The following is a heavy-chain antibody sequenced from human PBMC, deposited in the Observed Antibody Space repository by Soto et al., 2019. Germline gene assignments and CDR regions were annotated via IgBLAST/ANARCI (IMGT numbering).Heavy chain of an antibody. D-gene: IGHD2-8*02. CDR3: ARGVLV. CDR2: ISYSGSI. CDR1: GYSITGGTYY. J-gene: IGHJ4*02. Sequence: SSETLSLTCTVSGYSITGGTYYWSWIRQHPGKGLEWIGFISYSGSISYNPSLRSRVTISRDTSKNHFSLDLRSVTAADTAVYYCARGVLVWSQGSLVTVSS. V-gene: IGHV4-31*03.